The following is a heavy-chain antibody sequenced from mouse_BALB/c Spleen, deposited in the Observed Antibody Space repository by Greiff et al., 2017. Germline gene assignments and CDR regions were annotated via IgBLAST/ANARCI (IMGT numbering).Heavy chain of an antibody. V-gene: IGHV5-9*03. CDR3: ARYGDYYGYGNFDY. CDR1: GFTFSSYT. J-gene: IGHJ2*01. D-gene: IGHD1-2*01. CDR2: ISSGGGNT. Sequence: DVKLVESGGGLVKPGGSLKLSCAASGFTFSSYTMSWVRQTPEKRLEWVATISSGGGNTYYPDSVKGRFTISRDNAKNNLYLQMSSLRSEDTALYYCARYGDYYGYGNFDYWGQGTTLTVSS.